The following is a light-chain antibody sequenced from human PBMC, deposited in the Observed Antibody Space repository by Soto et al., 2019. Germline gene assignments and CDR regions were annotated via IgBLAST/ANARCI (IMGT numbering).Light chain of an antibody. CDR2: VEGSGSY. Sequence: QPVLTQSSSASASVGASVRLTCTLSSGHTSYIIAWHQQQPGKAPRYLMKVEGSGSYNKGSGVPDRFSGSSSGADRYLTISNLQFEDEADYFCETWDNNTWVFGGGTKLTV. J-gene: IGLJ3*02. CDR1: SGHTSYI. CDR3: ETWDNNTWV. V-gene: IGLV4-60*02.